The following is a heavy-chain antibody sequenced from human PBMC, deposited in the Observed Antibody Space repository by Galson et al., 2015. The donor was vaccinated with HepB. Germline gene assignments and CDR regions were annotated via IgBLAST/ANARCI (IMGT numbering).Heavy chain of an antibody. Sequence: ETLSLTCTVSGASVSSRDFCWSWIRQPPGERPEQIGYVCYNGPTIYNPSLKSRVSMSVDTSKNLLSLRVTSVTAADTAVYFCTSGRDAYKTGFWGQGALVTVSS. D-gene: IGHD5-24*01. V-gene: IGHV4-61*08. CDR3: TSGRDAYKTGF. CDR1: GASVSSRDFC. CDR2: VCYNGPT. J-gene: IGHJ4*02.